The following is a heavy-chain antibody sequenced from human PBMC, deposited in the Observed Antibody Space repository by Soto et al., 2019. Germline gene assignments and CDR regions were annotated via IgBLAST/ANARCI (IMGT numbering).Heavy chain of an antibody. Sequence: GGSLRLSWAAAGFTFSSYGMHWVRQAPGKGLEWVAVIWYGGSNKYYADSVKGRFTISRDNSKNTLYLQMNSLRAEDTAVYYCARDFHNFWSLRYYFAYWGQGTLVTVAS. J-gene: IGHJ4*02. D-gene: IGHD3-3*01. V-gene: IGHV3-33*01. CDR2: IWYGGSNK. CDR1: GFTFSSYG. CDR3: ARDFHNFWSLRYYFAY.